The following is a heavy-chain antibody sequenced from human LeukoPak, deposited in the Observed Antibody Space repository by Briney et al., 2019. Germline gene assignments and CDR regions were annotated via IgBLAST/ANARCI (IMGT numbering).Heavy chain of an antibody. V-gene: IGHV4-59*01. CDR1: GGSINYY. CDR2: ITSIGYT. Sequence: SETLSLTCTVSGGSINYYWSWIRQSPGKGLEWIGYITSIGYTNYNPPLRSRVTISLDTSKMQFSLRLSSVTAADTAVYFCARDFGYSTAGDHYYGMDVWGQGTTVSVSS. J-gene: IGHJ6*02. CDR3: ARDFGYSTAGDHYYGMDV. D-gene: IGHD5-12*01.